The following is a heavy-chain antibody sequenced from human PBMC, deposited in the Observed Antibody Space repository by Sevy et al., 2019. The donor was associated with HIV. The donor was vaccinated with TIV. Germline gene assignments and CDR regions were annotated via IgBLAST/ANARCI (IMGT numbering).Heavy chain of an antibody. V-gene: IGHV3-23*01. Sequence: GGSLRLSCAASGFTFSSYAMSWVRQAPGKGLEWVSAISGSGGSTYYADSVKGRFTISRDNSKNTLYLQMNSLRAEDTAVYYCAKGGSSWYGSDYYYYMDVWGKGTTVTVSS. J-gene: IGHJ6*03. CDR2: ISGSGGST. CDR1: GFTFSSYA. D-gene: IGHD6-13*01. CDR3: AKGGSSWYGSDYYYYMDV.